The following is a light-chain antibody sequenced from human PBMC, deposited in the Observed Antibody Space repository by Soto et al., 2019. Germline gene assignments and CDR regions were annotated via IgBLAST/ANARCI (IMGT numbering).Light chain of an antibody. CDR1: QSISTW. J-gene: IGKJ1*01. CDR3: LQYDNYWT. Sequence: DIQMTQSPSTLSAFVGDRVSVTCRASQSISTWLAWYQQKPGQAPKLLIYRASSLQSGVPSRFSGSGSGTDFTLTISSLQTDDFATYYCLQYDNYWTFGQGTKVEIK. V-gene: IGKV1-5*03. CDR2: RAS.